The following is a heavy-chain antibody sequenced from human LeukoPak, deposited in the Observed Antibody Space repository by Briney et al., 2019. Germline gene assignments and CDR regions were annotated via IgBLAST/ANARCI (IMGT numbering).Heavy chain of an antibody. Sequence: DSLKGRFTISRDNSKNTLYLQMNSLRAEDTAVYYCAKDHSDRFSGWFYYYGMDVWGQGTTVTVSS. J-gene: IGHJ6*02. CDR3: AKDHSDRFSGWFYYYGMDV. D-gene: IGHD6-19*01. V-gene: IGHV3-30*02.